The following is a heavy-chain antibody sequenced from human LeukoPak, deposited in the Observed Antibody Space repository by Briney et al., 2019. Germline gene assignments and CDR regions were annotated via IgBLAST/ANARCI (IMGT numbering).Heavy chain of an antibody. CDR1: GFTFCRYS. D-gene: IGHD2-21*02. V-gene: IGHV3-21*01. CDR2: IDSRSSFI. Sequence: PGGSLRLSCAASGFTFCRYSMSWVRQAPGQGREWGSSIDSRSSFIYYADSVKGRFCISRDKAKDSLYLQMKSLRAEDTAVYYCARLRYCGADCPPRASDIWGQGTMVTVSS. CDR3: ARLRYCGADCPPRASDI. J-gene: IGHJ3*02.